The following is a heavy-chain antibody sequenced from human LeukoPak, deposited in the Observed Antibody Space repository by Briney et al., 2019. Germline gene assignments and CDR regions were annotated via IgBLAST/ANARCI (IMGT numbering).Heavy chain of an antibody. CDR1: GFTFSSYA. Sequence: GGSLRLSCAASGFTFSSYAMSWVRQAPGKGLEWVSSISGNGNRTYYADSVKGRFTISRDNAKNSLYLQMNSLRAEDTAVYYCARETPNEYYDFWSGSKSPDYWGQGTLVTVSS. CDR2: ISGNGNRT. V-gene: IGHV3-23*01. CDR3: ARETPNEYYDFWSGSKSPDY. J-gene: IGHJ4*02. D-gene: IGHD3-3*01.